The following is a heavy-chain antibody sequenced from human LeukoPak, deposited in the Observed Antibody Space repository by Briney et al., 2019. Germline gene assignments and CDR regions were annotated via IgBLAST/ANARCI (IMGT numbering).Heavy chain of an antibody. D-gene: IGHD3-3*01. CDR2: ISWNSGSI. Sequence: GGSLRLSCAASGFTFDDYAMHWVRQAPGKGLEWVSGISWNSGSIGYADSVKGRFTISRDNSENTLYLQMNSLRAEDTAVYYCAREIATIFGVAENGMDVWGQGTTVTVSS. CDR3: AREIATIFGVAENGMDV. CDR1: GFTFDDYA. V-gene: IGHV3-9*01. J-gene: IGHJ6*02.